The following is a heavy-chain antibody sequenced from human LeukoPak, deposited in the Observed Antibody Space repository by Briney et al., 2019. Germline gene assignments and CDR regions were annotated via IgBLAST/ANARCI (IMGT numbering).Heavy chain of an antibody. V-gene: IGHV3-30*04. CDR2: ISYDGSNK. CDR3: ARSPSLLYGMDV. Sequence: PGGSLRLSCAASGFTFSSYAMHWVRQAPGKGLEWVAVISYDGSNKYYADSVKGRFTISRDNSKNTLYLQMNSLRAEDTAVYYCARSPSLLYGMDVWGQGTTVTVSS. CDR1: GFTFSSYA. J-gene: IGHJ6*02.